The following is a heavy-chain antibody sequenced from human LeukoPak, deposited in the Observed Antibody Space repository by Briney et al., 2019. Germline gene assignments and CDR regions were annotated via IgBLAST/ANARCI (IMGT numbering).Heavy chain of an antibody. V-gene: IGHV3-7*03. D-gene: IGHD3-10*02. J-gene: IGHJ4*02. CDR3: ARDPYVSNFDY. CDR2: INSDGSEG. Sequence: GGSLRLSCAVSGFTFSGFWMSWSRQAPGKGLEWVASINSDGSEGYYADVVKGRFTISRDNAKNSLYLQINSLRAEDTAVYYCARDPYVSNFDYWGQGTLVTVSS. CDR1: GFTFSGFW.